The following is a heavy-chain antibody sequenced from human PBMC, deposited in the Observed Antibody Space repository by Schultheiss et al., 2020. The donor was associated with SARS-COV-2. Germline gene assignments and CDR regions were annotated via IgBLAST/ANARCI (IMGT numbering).Heavy chain of an antibody. J-gene: IGHJ5*02. CDR3: ARDGGVSSSRFDP. CDR1: GGSISSYY. Sequence: SETLSLTCTVSGGSISSYYWSWIRQPPGKGLEWIGYIYYSGSTNYNPSLKSRVTISVDTSKNQFSLKLSSVTAADTAVYYCARDGGVSSSRFDPWGQGTLVTVSS. CDR2: IYYSGST. V-gene: IGHV4-59*12. D-gene: IGHD6-6*01.